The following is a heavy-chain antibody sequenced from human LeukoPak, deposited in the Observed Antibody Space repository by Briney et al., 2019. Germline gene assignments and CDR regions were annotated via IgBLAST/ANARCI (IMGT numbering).Heavy chain of an antibody. J-gene: IGHJ3*02. D-gene: IGHD3-10*01. CDR2: IYYSGST. V-gene: IGHV4-59*12. Sequence: IPSETLSLTCTVSGGSISSYYWSWIRQPPGKGLEWIGYIYYSGSTNYNPSLKSRVTISVDKSKNQFSLKLSSVTAADTAVYYCAREEASVPGIWGQGTMVTVSS. CDR1: GGSISSYY. CDR3: AREEASVPGI.